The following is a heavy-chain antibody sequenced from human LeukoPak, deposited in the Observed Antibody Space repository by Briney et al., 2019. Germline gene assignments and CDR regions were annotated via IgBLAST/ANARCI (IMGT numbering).Heavy chain of an antibody. V-gene: IGHV1-46*01. J-gene: IGHJ5*01. D-gene: IGHD1-1*01. CDR3: ARETSDS. Sequence: ASVKVSCKASGYTFTSYFMHWVRQAPGQGLEWLGIINPSGSTTTYAQKFQGRVTMTRDTSTSTVYMELSSLRSEDTAVYYCARETSDSWGQGTLVTVSS. CDR1: GYTFTSYF. CDR2: INPSGSTT.